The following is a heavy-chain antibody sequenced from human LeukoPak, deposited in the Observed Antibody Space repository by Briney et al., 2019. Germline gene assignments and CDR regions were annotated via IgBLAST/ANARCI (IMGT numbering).Heavy chain of an antibody. CDR3: ARGYCSSTSCERTFDY. CDR1: GYTFTVYY. J-gene: IGHJ4*02. D-gene: IGHD2-2*01. V-gene: IGHV1-2*02. Sequence: ASVKVSCKASGYTFTVYYMHWVRQAPGQGLEWMGWINPNSGGTNYAQKFQGRVTMTRDTSISTAYMELSRLRSDDTAVYYCARGYCSSTSCERTFDYWGQGTLVTVSS. CDR2: INPNSGGT.